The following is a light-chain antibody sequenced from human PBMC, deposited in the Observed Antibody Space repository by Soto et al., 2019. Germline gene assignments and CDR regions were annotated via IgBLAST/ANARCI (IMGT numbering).Light chain of an antibody. V-gene: IGKV2-28*01. CDR3: MQALQSPYT. CDR2: LGF. Sequence: DIVMTQSPLSLPVTPGEPASISCRSSQSLLHSNGRNYLDWYLQKPGQSPQPLIYLGFDRASGVPDRFSGSGSGTEFTLKISRVEAEDVGVYYCMQALQSPYTFGQGTKLEIK. CDR1: QSLLHSNGRNY. J-gene: IGKJ2*01.